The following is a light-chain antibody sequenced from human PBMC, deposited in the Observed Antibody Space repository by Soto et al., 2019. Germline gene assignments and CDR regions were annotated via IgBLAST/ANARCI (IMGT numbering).Light chain of an antibody. CDR3: VLNMGSGISV. V-gene: IGLV8-61*01. J-gene: IGLJ2*01. CDR2: STN. CDR1: SGSVSVDSN. Sequence: QAVVTQEPSFSVSPGGTVTLTCGLSSGSVSVDSNPSWYRQTPGQAPRTLIYSTNSRSSGVPDRFSGSILGNKAALTITGAHADDESYYYCVLNMGSGISVFGGGTKLTVL.